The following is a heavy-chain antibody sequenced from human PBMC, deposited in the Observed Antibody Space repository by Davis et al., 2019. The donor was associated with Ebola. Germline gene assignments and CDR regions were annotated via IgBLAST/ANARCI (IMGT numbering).Heavy chain of an antibody. CDR2: INSDGSST. V-gene: IGHV3-74*01. CDR3: AREVVPAAILYYYGMDV. Sequence: GESLKISCAASGFTFSSYWMHWVRQAPGKGLVWVSRINSDGSSTSYADSVKGRFTISRDNSKNTLYLQMNSLRAEDTAVYYCAREVVPAAILYYYGMDVWGQGTTVTVSS. D-gene: IGHD2-2*02. J-gene: IGHJ6*02. CDR1: GFTFSSYW.